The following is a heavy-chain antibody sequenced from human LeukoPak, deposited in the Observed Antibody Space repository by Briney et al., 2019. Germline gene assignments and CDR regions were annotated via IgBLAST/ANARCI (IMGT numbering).Heavy chain of an antibody. CDR2: ISSSSSYI. CDR1: GFTFSSYS. Sequence: GGSLRLSCAASGFTFSSYSMNWVRQAPGKGLEWVSSISSSSSYIYYADSVKGRFTISRDNAKNSLYLQMNSLRAEDTAVYYCARVVYGSGSYRFDPWGQGTLVTVSS. J-gene: IGHJ5*02. D-gene: IGHD3-10*01. V-gene: IGHV3-21*01. CDR3: ARVVYGSGSYRFDP.